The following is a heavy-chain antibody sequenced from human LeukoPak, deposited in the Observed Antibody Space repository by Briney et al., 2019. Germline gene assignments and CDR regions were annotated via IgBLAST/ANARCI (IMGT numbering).Heavy chain of an antibody. CDR3: ARGYETAYSYGYLRHFDH. CDR2: INQDGSEK. Sequence: PGGSLRLSCAASGFTFSAYYMSWVRQAPGKGLEWVANINQDGSEKYYADSVKGRFTISRDNAKNSLYLQMNSLRAEDTAVYYCARGYETAYSYGYLRHFDHWGQGTLVTVSS. V-gene: IGHV3-7*01. J-gene: IGHJ4*02. D-gene: IGHD5-18*01. CDR1: GFTFSAYY.